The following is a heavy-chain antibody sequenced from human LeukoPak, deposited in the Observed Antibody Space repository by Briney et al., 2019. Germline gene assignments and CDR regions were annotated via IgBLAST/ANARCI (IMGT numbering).Heavy chain of an antibody. D-gene: IGHD5-12*01. CDR1: GYTFTGYY. CDR3: ARGGYPRSLYYYYGMDV. Sequence: ASVKASCKASGYTFTGYYMHWVRQAPGQGLEWMGWINPNSGGTNYAQKFQGRVTMTRDTSISTAYMELSRLRSDDTAVYYCARGGYPRSLYYYYGMDVWGQGTTVTVSS. V-gene: IGHV1-2*02. J-gene: IGHJ6*02. CDR2: INPNSGGT.